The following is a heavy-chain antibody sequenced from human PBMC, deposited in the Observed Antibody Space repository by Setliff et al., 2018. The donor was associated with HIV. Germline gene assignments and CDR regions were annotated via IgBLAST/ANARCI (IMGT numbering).Heavy chain of an antibody. J-gene: IGHJ4*02. Sequence: GGSLRLSCAASGFIFSNYGMHWVRQAPGKGLEWVGVIWYDGSNQNYADSVKGRLTISRDNSNNILYLQMNSLTPEDTAVYHCARYSSSWHTFDYWGQGIPVTVSS. CDR3: ARYSSSWHTFDY. D-gene: IGHD6-13*01. V-gene: IGHV3-33*08. CDR1: GFIFSNYG. CDR2: IWYDGSNQ.